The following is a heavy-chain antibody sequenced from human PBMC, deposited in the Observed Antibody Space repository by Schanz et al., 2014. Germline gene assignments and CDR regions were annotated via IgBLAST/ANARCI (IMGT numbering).Heavy chain of an antibody. CDR1: GFTFSCYS. D-gene: IGHD2-21*01. J-gene: IGHJ4*02. Sequence: EVQLVQSGGGLVQPGGSMRLSCKASGFTFSCYSMNWVRQAPGKGLEWVTYVSCSTPDIYYADSVKGRFTMSRDNAKNSGFLQMNSLRAEDTAVYYCVRDSLFAFDYWGQGTLVTVSS. CDR3: VRDSLFAFDY. V-gene: IGHV3-48*01. CDR2: VSCSTPDI.